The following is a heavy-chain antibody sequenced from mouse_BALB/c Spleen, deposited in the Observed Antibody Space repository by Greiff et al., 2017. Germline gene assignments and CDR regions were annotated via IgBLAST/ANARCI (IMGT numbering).Heavy chain of an antibody. V-gene: IGHV1-69*02. CDR2: IDPSDSYT. CDR1: GYTFTSYW. CDR3: ARATAPLYYAMDY. Sequence: QVQLQQPGAELVKPGASVKLSCNASGYTFTSYWMHWVKQRPGQGLEWIGEIDPSDSYTNYNQKFKGKATLTVDKSSSTAYMQLSSLTSEDSAVYYCARATAPLYYAMDYWGQGTSVTVSS. D-gene: IGHD1-2*01. J-gene: IGHJ4*01.